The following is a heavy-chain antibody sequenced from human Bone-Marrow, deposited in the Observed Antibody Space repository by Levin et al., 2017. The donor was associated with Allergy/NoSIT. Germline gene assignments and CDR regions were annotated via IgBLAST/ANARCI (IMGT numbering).Heavy chain of an antibody. J-gene: IGHJ6*02. CDR1: GFTFSSYS. CDR2: ISSSSSYI. V-gene: IGHV3-21*01. D-gene: IGHD6-13*01. Sequence: GESLKISCAASGFTFSSYSMNWVRQAPGKGLEWVSSISSSSSYIYYADSVKGRFTISRDNAKNSLYLQMNSLRAEDTAVYYCARRKVVRAAAGKATRYGMDVWGQGTTVTVSS. CDR3: ARRKVVRAAAGKATRYGMDV.